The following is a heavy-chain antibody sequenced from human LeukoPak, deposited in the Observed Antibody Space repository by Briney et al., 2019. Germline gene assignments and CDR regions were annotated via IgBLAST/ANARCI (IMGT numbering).Heavy chain of an antibody. CDR3: ARRGYYYDSTSAAFDP. D-gene: IGHD3-22*01. Sequence: SETLSLTCTVSGGSISSYYWSWIRQPPGKGLEWIGYIYYSGSTNYNPSLKSRVTISVDTSKNQFSLKLSSVTAADTAVYYCARRGYYYDSTSAAFDPWGQGTLVTVSP. CDR2: IYYSGST. CDR1: GGSISSYY. J-gene: IGHJ5*02. V-gene: IGHV4-59*08.